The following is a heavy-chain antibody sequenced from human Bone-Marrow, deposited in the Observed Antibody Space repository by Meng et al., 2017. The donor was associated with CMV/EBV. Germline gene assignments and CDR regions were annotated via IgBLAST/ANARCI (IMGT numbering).Heavy chain of an antibody. CDR2: INSDGTYT. CDR1: GFTFSNSW. V-gene: IGHV3-74*01. J-gene: IGHJ4*02. D-gene: IGHD6-19*01. Sequence: LSCAVYGFTFSNSWMYGVRQAPGKGLVWVSRINSDGTYTTYADAVKGRFSISRDNAKNTLYLQMDSLRAEDTAVYYCAGYGSGWFLYWGQGTLVTVSS. CDR3: AGYGSGWFLY.